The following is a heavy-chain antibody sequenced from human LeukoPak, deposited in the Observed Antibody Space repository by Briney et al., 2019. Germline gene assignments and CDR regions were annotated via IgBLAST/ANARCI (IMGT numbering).Heavy chain of an antibody. CDR2: FYNSGRS. V-gene: IGHV4-61*03. J-gene: IGHJ4*02. Sequence: SETLSLTCTVSGGSISSGYYWGWIRQPPGKGLEWIGYFYNSGRSTYNPSLKSRVTISADTSKNHFSLKLNSVTTADTAVYYCTRGAGWLIDYWGQGILVTVSS. CDR1: GGSISSGYY. CDR3: TRGAGWLIDY. D-gene: IGHD3-16*01.